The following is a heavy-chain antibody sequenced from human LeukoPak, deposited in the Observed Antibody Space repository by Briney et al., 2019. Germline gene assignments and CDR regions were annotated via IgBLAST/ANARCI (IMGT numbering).Heavy chain of an antibody. CDR1: GFTFSSYA. D-gene: IGHD3-22*01. Sequence: GGSLRLSCAASGFTFSSYAMHWVRLAPGKGLEWVAVISDDGSNKYYADSVKGRFTISRDNSKNTLYLQMNSLRAEDTAVYYCASEAPYYYDSSGYGYFDYWGQGTLVTVSS. J-gene: IGHJ4*02. CDR2: ISDDGSNK. V-gene: IGHV3-30-3*01. CDR3: ASEAPYYYDSSGYGYFDY.